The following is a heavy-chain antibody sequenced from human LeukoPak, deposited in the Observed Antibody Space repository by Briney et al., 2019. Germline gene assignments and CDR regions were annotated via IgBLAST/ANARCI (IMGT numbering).Heavy chain of an antibody. J-gene: IGHJ4*02. CDR1: GGTFSSYA. V-gene: IGHV1-69*04. D-gene: IGHD1-1*01. CDR2: IIPILDIA. Sequence: GASVKVSCKASGGTFSSYAISWVRQAPGQGLEWMGRIIPILDIANYAQKFQGRVTITADKSTSTAYMELSSLRSEDTAVYYCARLPQPGYWDQGTLVTVSS. CDR3: ARLPQPGY.